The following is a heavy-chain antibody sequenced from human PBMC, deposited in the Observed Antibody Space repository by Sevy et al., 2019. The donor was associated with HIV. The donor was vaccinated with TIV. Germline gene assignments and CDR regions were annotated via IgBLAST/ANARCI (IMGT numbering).Heavy chain of an antibody. D-gene: IGHD3-10*01. Sequence: GGSLRLSCAASAFTFSNYGMHWVRQAPGKGLEWVAVISYEGSNKYYADSVKGRFTISRDNSKNTLYLQMNSLRVEVTALYSCAKDISGSGFYAFDIWGQGTMVTVSS. CDR1: AFTFSNYG. J-gene: IGHJ3*02. CDR2: ISYEGSNK. CDR3: AKDISGSGFYAFDI. V-gene: IGHV3-30*18.